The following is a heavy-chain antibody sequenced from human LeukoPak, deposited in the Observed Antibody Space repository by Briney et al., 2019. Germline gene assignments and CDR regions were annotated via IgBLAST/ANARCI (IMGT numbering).Heavy chain of an antibody. J-gene: IGHJ4*02. CDR3: AKVVGCIAARPGPPFDY. CDR2: ISGSGGST. D-gene: IGHD6-6*01. V-gene: IGHV3-23*01. Sequence: GGSLRLSCAASGFTFSSYAMSWVRQAPGKGLEWVSAISGSGGSTYYADSVKGRFTISRDNSKNTLYLQMNSLRAEDTAVYYCAKVVGCIAARPGPPFDYWGQGTLVTVSS. CDR1: GFTFSSYA.